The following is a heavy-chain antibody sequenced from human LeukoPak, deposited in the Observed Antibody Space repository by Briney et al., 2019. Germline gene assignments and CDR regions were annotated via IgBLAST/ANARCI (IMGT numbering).Heavy chain of an antibody. D-gene: IGHD2-15*01. J-gene: IGHJ4*02. CDR1: GFTFSSYA. CDR2: ISDSGGST. CDR3: ASRHCSGGGCYFAGADPFDY. V-gene: IGHV3-23*01. Sequence: GGSLRLSCAASGFTFSSYAMSWVRQAPGKGLEWVSAISDSGGSTYYADSVKGRFTISRDNSKNTLYLQMNSLRAEDTAVYYCASRHCSGGGCYFAGADPFDYWGQGTLVTVSS.